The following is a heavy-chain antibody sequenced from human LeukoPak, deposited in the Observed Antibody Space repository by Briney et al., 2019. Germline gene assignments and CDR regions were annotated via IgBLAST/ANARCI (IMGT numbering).Heavy chain of an antibody. CDR2: ISGSGAST. CDR1: GFTLSTNA. D-gene: IGHD1-26*01. V-gene: IGHV3-23*01. J-gene: IGHJ4*02. CDR3: AKDVGKWESLHFFDY. Sequence: GGSLRLSCLTSGFTLSTNAMSWVRQAPGKGLEWISGISGSGASTYYTDSVKGRFTISRDDSRNTLYLQMNSLRGDDTAVYYCAKDVGKWESLHFFDYWGQGTLVTVSS.